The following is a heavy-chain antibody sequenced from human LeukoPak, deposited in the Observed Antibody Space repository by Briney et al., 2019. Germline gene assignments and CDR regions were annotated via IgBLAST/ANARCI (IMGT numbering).Heavy chain of an antibody. CDR2: IYSDGST. J-gene: IGHJ4*02. CDR1: GFAVTNNY. CDR3: AKLVVVIGTIDYFDY. Sequence: PGGSLRLSCAASGFAVTNNYMTWVRQAPGERLEWLSVIYSDGSTYYAASVRDRFTISRDSSKNTLYLQMNSLRAEDTAVYYCAKLVVVIGTIDYFDYWGQGTPVTVSS. V-gene: IGHV3-66*01. D-gene: IGHD2-21*01.